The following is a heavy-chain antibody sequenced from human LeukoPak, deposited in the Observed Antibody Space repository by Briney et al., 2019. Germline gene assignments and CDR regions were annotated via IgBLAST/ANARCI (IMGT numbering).Heavy chain of an antibody. CDR3: ARSYYSLLTGYYHYFEY. Sequence: PSETLSLTCTVSGGSISSYYWSWIRQPPGKGLEWIGFIHYSGSTNFNPSLKSRVTISVDTSKNQFSLNLSSVTAADTAVYYCARSYYSLLTGYYHYFEYWGQGTLVTVSS. D-gene: IGHD3-9*01. CDR2: IHYSGST. J-gene: IGHJ4*02. CDR1: GGSISSYY. V-gene: IGHV4-59*01.